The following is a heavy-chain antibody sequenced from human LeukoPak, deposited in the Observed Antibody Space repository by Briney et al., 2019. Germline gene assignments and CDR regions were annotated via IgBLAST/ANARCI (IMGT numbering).Heavy chain of an antibody. CDR1: GGSISSYY. J-gene: IGHJ4*02. V-gene: IGHV4-59*01. CDR2: IYYSGST. Sequence: PSETLSLTCTVSGGSISSYYWSWIRQPPGKGLEWIGYIYYSGSTNYNPSLKSRVTISVDTSKNQFSLKLSSVTAADTAVYYCARGSQQLDYYFDYWGQGTLVTVSS. D-gene: IGHD6-13*01. CDR3: ARGSQQLDYYFDY.